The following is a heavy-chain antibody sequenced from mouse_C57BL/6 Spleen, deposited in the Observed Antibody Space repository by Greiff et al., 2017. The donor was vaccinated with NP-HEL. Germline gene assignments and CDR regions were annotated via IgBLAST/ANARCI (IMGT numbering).Heavy chain of an antibody. V-gene: IGHV1-59*01. Sequence: QVQLKQPGAELVRPGTSVKLSCKASGYTFTSSWMHWVKQRPGPGLEWIGVIDPSASYTNYTHKFKGPATLTVDTSSSTAYMQLSSLTSEDSAVYYCARRFTTVVAHYAMDYWGQGTSVTVSS. CDR3: ARRFTTVVAHYAMDY. CDR1: GYTFTSSW. J-gene: IGHJ4*01. D-gene: IGHD1-1*01. CDR2: IDPSASYT.